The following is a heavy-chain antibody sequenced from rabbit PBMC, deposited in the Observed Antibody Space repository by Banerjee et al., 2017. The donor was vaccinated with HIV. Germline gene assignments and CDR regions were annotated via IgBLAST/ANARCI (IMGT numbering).Heavy chain of an antibody. V-gene: IGHV1S45*01. CDR1: GFSFSSSYW. J-gene: IGHJ4*01. CDR3: VREAGYGGYGDGNL. CDR2: IYAGGSDNT. D-gene: IGHD6-1*01. Sequence: QEQLEESGGDLVKPEGSLTLTCTASGFSFSSSYWICWVRQAPGKGLEWIACIYAGGSDNTYYSNWVNGRFTISSHNAQNTLYLQLNSLTAADTATYFCVREAGYGGYGDGNLWGPGTLVTFS.